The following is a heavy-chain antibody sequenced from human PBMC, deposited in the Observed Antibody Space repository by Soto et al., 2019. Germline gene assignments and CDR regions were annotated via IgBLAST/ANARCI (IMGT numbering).Heavy chain of an antibody. V-gene: IGHV3-23*01. Sequence: PGGSLRLSCGVSGFPFAPSTMSWVRQAPGKGLEWVSTISVSVGSTYSADSVQGWFTVSSDISDNTLFLRMTSLTADDTAVYFCAKRDVPHSTSNAYFYDHWGRGVLVTVSS. CDR3: AKRDVPHSTSNAYFYDH. J-gene: IGHJ4*02. CDR1: GFPFAPST. CDR2: ISVSVGST. D-gene: IGHD2-21*02.